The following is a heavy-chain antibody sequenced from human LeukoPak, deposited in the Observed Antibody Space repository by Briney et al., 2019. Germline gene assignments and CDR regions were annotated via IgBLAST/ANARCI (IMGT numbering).Heavy chain of an antibody. CDR1: GYPISSSHY. D-gene: IGHD1-26*01. CDR3: ARGMFSGSYIRYED. V-gene: IGHV4-38-2*02. Sequence: SETLSLTCIVSGYPISSSHYWGWIRQPPGKGLEWIGGIYHNGNTYYNPPLKSRLTLSLDTSKNHFSLKLTSVTAADTAVYYCARGMFSGSYIRYEDWGQGTLVTVSS. CDR2: IYHNGNT. J-gene: IGHJ4*02.